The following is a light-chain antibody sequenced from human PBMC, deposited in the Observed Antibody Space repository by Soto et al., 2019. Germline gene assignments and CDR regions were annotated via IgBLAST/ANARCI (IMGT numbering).Light chain of an antibody. J-gene: IGLJ2*01. CDR3: SSYVGTNSLKV. V-gene: IGLV2-8*01. CDR1: SSDVGGYNY. Sequence: QSALTQPPSASGSPGQSVTISCTGTSSDVGGYNYVSWYQQHPGKAPKVMMYEVSKRPSGVPDRFSGSKSGNTASLTVSGRQAEDEADYYCSSYVGTNSLKVFGGGTKLTVL. CDR2: EVS.